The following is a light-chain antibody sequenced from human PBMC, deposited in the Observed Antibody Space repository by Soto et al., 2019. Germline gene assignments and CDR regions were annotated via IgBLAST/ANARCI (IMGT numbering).Light chain of an antibody. CDR3: QYYGDSPT. Sequence: EIVLTQSPGPLSLSPGQTATLSCEASQSLSNLYLAWIQQPPGQPPRLLIYGASHWASGISERFGGSGSGSDSTLTISGLEPEDSAVYYCQYYGDSPTLGQGTKVDIK. J-gene: IGKJ1*01. V-gene: IGKV3-20*01. CDR1: QSLSNLY. CDR2: GAS.